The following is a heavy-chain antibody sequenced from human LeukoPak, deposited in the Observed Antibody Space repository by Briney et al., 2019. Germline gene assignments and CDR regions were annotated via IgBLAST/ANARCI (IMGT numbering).Heavy chain of an antibody. CDR2: INPNSGGT. V-gene: IGHV1-2*06. CDR3: AREYSSGWYAEHFQH. Sequence: SVKVSCKASGYTFTGYYMHWVRQAPGQGLEWMGRINPNSGGTNYAQKFQGRATMTRDTSISTAYMELSSLRSDDTAVYYCAREYSSGWYAEHFQHWGQGTLVTVSS. J-gene: IGHJ1*01. CDR1: GYTFTGYY. D-gene: IGHD6-19*01.